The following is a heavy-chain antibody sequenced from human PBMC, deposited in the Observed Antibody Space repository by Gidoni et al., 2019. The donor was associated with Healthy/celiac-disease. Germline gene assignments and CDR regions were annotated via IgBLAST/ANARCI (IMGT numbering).Heavy chain of an antibody. CDR1: GGSFSGYY. CDR3: ARVWAGDYVWGSYRRPKNWFDP. D-gene: IGHD3-16*02. V-gene: IGHV4-34*01. Sequence: QVQLQQWGAGLLKPSETLSLTCAVYGGSFSGYYWSWIRQPPGKGLEWIGEINHSGSTNYNPSLKSRVTISVDTSKNQFSRKLSSVTAADTAVYYCARVWAGDYVWGSYRRPKNWFDPLGQGTLVTVSS. CDR2: INHSGST. J-gene: IGHJ5*02.